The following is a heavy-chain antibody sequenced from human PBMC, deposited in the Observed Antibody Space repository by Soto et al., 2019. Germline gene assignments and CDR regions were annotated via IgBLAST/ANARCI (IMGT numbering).Heavy chain of an antibody. Sequence: SETLSLTCTVSGGPISSYYWSWIRQPPGKRLEWIGYIYYNRSTNYNPSLKSRVTISVDTSKNQFSLKLSSVTAADTAVYYCARLGRYSGYDHFDYWGQGTLVTVSS. J-gene: IGHJ4*02. CDR1: GGPISSYY. V-gene: IGHV4-59*08. D-gene: IGHD5-12*01. CDR2: IYYNRST. CDR3: ARLGRYSGYDHFDY.